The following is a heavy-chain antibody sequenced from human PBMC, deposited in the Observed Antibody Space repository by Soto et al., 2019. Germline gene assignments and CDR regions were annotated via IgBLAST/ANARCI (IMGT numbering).Heavy chain of an antibody. J-gene: IGHJ4*02. Sequence: QVQLVQSGAEVKKPGASVKVSCKTSGYTFTTHGISWVRQAPGQGLEWMGWISGYSGNTNYEQKFQGRVTMTTYTSTSTACMELRSLRSDDTSVYYCARDRVSIVATIADLDYWGQGTLVTVSS. CDR1: GYTFTTHG. D-gene: IGHD5-12*01. V-gene: IGHV1-18*01. CDR2: ISGYSGNT. CDR3: ARDRVSIVATIADLDY.